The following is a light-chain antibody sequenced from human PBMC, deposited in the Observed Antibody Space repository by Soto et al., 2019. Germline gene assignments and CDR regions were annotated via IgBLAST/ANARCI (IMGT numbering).Light chain of an antibody. CDR3: SSYSGSYTVI. Sequence: QSALTQPPSASGSLGQSVTISCTGTRSDIGGYNFVSWYRQSPGKAPNVVIDEVSKRPSGVPDRFSGSKSGNTASLTVSGLQADDEADYYCSSYSGSYTVIFGGGTKLTVL. J-gene: IGLJ2*01. CDR1: RSDIGGYNF. V-gene: IGLV2-8*01. CDR2: EVS.